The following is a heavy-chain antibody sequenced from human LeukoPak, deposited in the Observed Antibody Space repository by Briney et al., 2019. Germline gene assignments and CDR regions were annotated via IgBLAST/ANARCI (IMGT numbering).Heavy chain of an antibody. CDR2: ISGRGGSP. CDR1: GISLSNYA. J-gene: IGHJ4*02. V-gene: IGHV3-23*01. Sequence: GGSLRLSCVVSGISLSNYAMTWVRQAPGKGLEWVSYISGRGGSPTYADSVKGRFTISRDTSLNTLYLQMNNLRAEDTAVYFCAKRGVVIRGLLVIGYHQEAYHYDFWGQGVLVTVSS. CDR3: AKRGVVIRGLLVIGYHQEAYHYDF. D-gene: IGHD3-10*01.